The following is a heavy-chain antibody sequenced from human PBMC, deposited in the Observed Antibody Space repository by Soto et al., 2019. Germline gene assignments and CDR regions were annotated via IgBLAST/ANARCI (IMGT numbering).Heavy chain of an antibody. CDR1: GYTFTSYG. J-gene: IGHJ6*02. D-gene: IGHD3-9*01. CDR2: ISAYNGNT. Sequence: QVQLVQSGAEVKKPGASVKVSCKASGYTFTSYGISWVRQAPGQGLEWMGWISAYNGNTNYAQKLQGRVTMTTDTSTSTAYMELRSLRSDDTAVYYCARDDSNYDILTSHYYGMDVWGQGTTVTVSS. CDR3: ARDDSNYDILTSHYYGMDV. V-gene: IGHV1-18*01.